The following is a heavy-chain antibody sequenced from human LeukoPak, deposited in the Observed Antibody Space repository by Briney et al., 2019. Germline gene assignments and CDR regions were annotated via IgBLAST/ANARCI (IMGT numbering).Heavy chain of an antibody. Sequence: PGGSLRLSCAASGLTVSSNYMSWVRQAPGKGLEWVSVIYAGGSTYYADSVKGRFTISRDNSRNTLYLQMNSLRAEDTAVYYCARDHDYFDYWGQGTLVTVSS. CDR1: GLTVSSNY. CDR2: IYAGGST. CDR3: ARDHDYFDY. J-gene: IGHJ4*02. V-gene: IGHV3-66*01.